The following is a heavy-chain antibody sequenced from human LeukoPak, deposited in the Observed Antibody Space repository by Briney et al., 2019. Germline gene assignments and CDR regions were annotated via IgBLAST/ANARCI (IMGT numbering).Heavy chain of an antibody. CDR2: IWYDGSNR. CDR1: GFTFSSYG. Sequence: PGRSLRLSWAASGFTFSSYGMHWVRQAPGKGREWVAVIWYDGSNRYYADSVKGRFTISRDNSKNTLYLQMNSLRAEDTAVYYCARDGENYGMDVWGKGTTVTVSS. V-gene: IGHV3-33*01. D-gene: IGHD3-10*01. CDR3: ARDGENYGMDV. J-gene: IGHJ6*04.